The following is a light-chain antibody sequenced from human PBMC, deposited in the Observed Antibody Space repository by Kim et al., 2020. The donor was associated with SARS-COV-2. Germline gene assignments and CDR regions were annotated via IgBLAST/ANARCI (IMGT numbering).Light chain of an antibody. CDR1: SSDVGGYNY. V-gene: IGLV2-11*01. CDR3: CSYAGTYSWV. Sequence: GQSVTISCTGTSSDVGGYNYVSWYQQHPGKAPKVMIYDVNKRRPGVPDRFSGSKSGNTASLTISGLQADDEADYYSCSYAGTYSWVFGGGTQLTVL. J-gene: IGLJ3*02. CDR2: DVN.